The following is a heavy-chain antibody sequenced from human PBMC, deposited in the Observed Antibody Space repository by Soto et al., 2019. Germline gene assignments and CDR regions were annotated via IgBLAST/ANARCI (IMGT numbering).Heavy chain of an antibody. CDR3: AKDRGKSAAAGTYHYYGMDV. D-gene: IGHD6-13*01. V-gene: IGHV3-30*18. Sequence: GGSLRLSCAASGFTFSSYGMHWVRQAPGKGLEWVAVISYDGSNKYYADSVKGRFTISRDNSKNTLYLQMNSLRAEDTAVYYCAKDRGKSAAAGTYHYYGMDVWGQGTTVTVSS. CDR1: GFTFSSYG. J-gene: IGHJ6*02. CDR2: ISYDGSNK.